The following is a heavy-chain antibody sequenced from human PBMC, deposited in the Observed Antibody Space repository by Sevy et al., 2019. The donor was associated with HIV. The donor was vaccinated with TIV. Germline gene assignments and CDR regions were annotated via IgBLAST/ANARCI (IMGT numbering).Heavy chain of an antibody. J-gene: IGHJ3*02. CDR2: ISYDGSNK. CDR1: GFTFSSYA. V-gene: IGHV3-30-3*01. Sequence: GGSLRLSCAASGFTFSSYAMHWVRQAPGKGLEWVAVISYDGSNKYYADSVKGRFTISRDNSKNKLDLQMNSLRAEDTAVYYCARTLGYCSGGSCYSSGWAFDIWGQGTMVTVSS. CDR3: ARTLGYCSGGSCYSSGWAFDI. D-gene: IGHD2-15*01.